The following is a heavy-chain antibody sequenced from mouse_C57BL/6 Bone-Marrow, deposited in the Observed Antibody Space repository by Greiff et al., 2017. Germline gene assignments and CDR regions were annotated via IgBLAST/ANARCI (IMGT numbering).Heavy chain of an antibody. V-gene: IGHV1-54*01. CDR2: INPGSGGT. Sequence: VQLVESGAELVRPGTSVKVSCKASGYAFTNYLIEWVKQRPGQGLEWIGVINPGSGGTNYNEKFKGKATLTADKSSSTAYMQLSSLTSEDSAVYFCARERDGYFYAMDYWGQGTSVTVSS. J-gene: IGHJ4*01. D-gene: IGHD2-3*01. CDR3: ARERDGYFYAMDY. CDR1: GYAFTNYL.